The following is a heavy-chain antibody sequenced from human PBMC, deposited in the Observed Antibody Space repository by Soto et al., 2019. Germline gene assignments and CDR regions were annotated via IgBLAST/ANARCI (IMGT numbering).Heavy chain of an antibody. J-gene: IGHJ4*02. CDR2: IYYSGDT. V-gene: IGHV4-59*08. D-gene: IGHD6-19*01. Sequence: PGGSLRLSCAASGFTFSSYSMNWVRQPPGKELEWIAFIYYSGDTNYNPSLKSRVSISIDTSKNQFSLKVSSVTAADTAVYYCARHLDGSGWALDYWGQGTLVTVSS. CDR3: ARHLDGSGWALDY. CDR1: GFTFSSYS.